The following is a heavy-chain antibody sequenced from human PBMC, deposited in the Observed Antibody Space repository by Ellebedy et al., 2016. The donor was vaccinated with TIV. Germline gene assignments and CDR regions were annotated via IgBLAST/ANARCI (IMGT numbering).Heavy chain of an antibody. J-gene: IGHJ6*02. V-gene: IGHV4-59*01. Sequence: SETLSLXCTVSGGSISSYYWSWIRQPPGKGLEWIGYIYYSGSTNYNPSLKSRVTISVDTSKNQFSLKLSSVTAADTAVYYCAREVVAVAINYYYYGMDVWGQGTTVTVSS. CDR1: GGSISSYY. CDR2: IYYSGST. CDR3: AREVVAVAINYYYYGMDV. D-gene: IGHD6-19*01.